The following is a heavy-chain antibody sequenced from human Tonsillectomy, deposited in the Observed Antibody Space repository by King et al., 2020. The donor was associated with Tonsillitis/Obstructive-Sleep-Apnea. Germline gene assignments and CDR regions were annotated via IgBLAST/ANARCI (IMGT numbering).Heavy chain of an antibody. CDR3: AEAWAPGRSDLWYGDLFDY. J-gene: IGHJ4*02. Sequence: QLVQSGGGVVQPGRSLRLSCAASGFTFSTYDIHWVRQAPGKGLEWVALIWYDGSDKYYADSVKGRFTISSDNSKNTLHVQMNNLGAEDTAWYYCAEAWAPGRSDLWYGDLFDYWGQGTLVTVSS. CDR1: GFTFSTYD. V-gene: IGHV3-33*06. D-gene: IGHD4-17*01. CDR2: IWYDGSDK.